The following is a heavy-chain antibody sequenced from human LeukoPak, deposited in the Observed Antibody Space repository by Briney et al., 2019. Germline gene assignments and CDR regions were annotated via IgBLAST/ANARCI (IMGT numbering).Heavy chain of an antibody. Sequence: SPETLSLTCTVSGGSISSGDYYWSWIRQPPGKGLEWIGYIYHSGSTHFNPSLKSRVTISVDTSKNQFSLKLSSVTAADTAVYFCARGPDSSGYYYFDYWGQGNLVTVSS. D-gene: IGHD3-22*01. V-gene: IGHV4-30-4*01. CDR3: ARGPDSSGYYYFDY. CDR1: GGSISSGDYY. CDR2: IYHSGST. J-gene: IGHJ4*02.